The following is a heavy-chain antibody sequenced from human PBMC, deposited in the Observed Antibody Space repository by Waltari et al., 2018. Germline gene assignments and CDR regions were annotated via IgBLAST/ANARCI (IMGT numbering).Heavy chain of an antibody. CDR1: GFTFSPYW. V-gene: IGHV3-74*01. Sequence: EVQLAESGGGLVQPGASLRLSGAASGFTFSPYWMHGVRQGPGKGLVWVSRINTDGSTINYADSVKGRFTISRDNAKNTLYLQMNSLRAEDTAVYYCTREDYGGKDYWGQGTLVTVSS. D-gene: IGHD4-17*01. J-gene: IGHJ4*02. CDR3: TREDYGGKDY. CDR2: INTDGSTI.